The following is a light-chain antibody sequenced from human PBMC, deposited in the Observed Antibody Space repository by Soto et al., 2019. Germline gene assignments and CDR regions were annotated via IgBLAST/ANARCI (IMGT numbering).Light chain of an antibody. CDR3: SSYTSSSTLV. Sequence: QSVLTQPASVSGSPGQSITISCTGTSSDVGGYDYVSWYQKHPGKAPKLMIYAVSDRPSGVSNRFSGFKSGNTASLTISGLQAEDEADYYCSSYTSSSTLVFGGGTKLTVL. J-gene: IGLJ2*01. CDR1: SSDVGGYDY. V-gene: IGLV2-14*01. CDR2: AVS.